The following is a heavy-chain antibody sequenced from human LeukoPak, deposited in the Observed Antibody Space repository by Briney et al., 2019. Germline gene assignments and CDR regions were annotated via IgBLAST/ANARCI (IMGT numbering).Heavy chain of an antibody. CDR1: GFTFSSYE. CDR3: ARDGAADYYDSWWVYYHSSGRRAFDI. CDR2: ISSSGSTI. Sequence: PGGSLRLSCAASGFTFSSYEMNWVRQAPGRGLEWVSYISSSGSTIYYADSVKGRFTISRDNAKNSLYLQMNSLRAEDTAVYYCARDGAADYYDSWWVYYHSSGRRAFDIWGQGTMVTVSS. J-gene: IGHJ3*02. D-gene: IGHD3-22*01. V-gene: IGHV3-48*03.